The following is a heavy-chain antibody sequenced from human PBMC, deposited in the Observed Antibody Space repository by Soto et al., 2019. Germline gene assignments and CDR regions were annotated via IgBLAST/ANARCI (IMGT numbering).Heavy chain of an antibody. V-gene: IGHV3-7*03. CDR1: GFTFSSYW. CDR2: IKQDGSEK. J-gene: IGHJ6*02. Sequence: GGSLRLSCAASGFTFSSYWMSWVRQAPGKGLEWVANIKQDGSEKYYVDSVKGRFTISRDNAKNSLYLQMNSLGAEDTAVYYCARKPPMYYYGMGVWGQGTTVTVSS. CDR3: ARKPPMYYYGMGV.